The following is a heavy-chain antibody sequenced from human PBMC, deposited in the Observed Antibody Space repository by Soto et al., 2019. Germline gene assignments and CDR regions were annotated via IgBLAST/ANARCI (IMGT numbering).Heavy chain of an antibody. J-gene: IGHJ5*02. D-gene: IGHD3-22*01. CDR2: ISGDGNTQ. Sequence: GGSLRLSCVASGFTFNLYTMHWLRQAPGKGLEWVAVISGDGNTQYYADSVKGRFTISRDNSKNTLHLQMNSLRVVDTAVYYCVRVSVPTDHYDPHGPWGQGTLVTVSS. V-gene: IGHV3-30-3*01. CDR1: GFTFNLYT. CDR3: VRVSVPTDHYDPHGP.